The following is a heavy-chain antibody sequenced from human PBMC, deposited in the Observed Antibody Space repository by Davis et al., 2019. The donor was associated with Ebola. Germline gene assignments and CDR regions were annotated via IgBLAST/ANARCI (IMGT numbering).Heavy chain of an antibody. D-gene: IGHD4-11*01. V-gene: IGHV3-53*01. CDR3: ASPRRPTVTAYYYYYGMDV. CDR1: GFTVSSNY. CDR2: IYSGGST. Sequence: GGSLRLSCAASGFTVSSNYMSWVRQAPGKGLEWVSVIYSGGSTYYADSVKGRFTISRHNSKNTLYLQMNSLRAEDTAVYYCASPRRPTVTAYYYYYGMDVWGQGTTVTVSS. J-gene: IGHJ6*02.